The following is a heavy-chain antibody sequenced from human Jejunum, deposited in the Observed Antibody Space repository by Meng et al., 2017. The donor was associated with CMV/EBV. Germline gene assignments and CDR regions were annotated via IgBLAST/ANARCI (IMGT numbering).Heavy chain of an antibody. CDR1: GGSLIGTNW. Sequence: TLSLTCVVSGGSLIGTNWWNWVRQPPGGGLEWIGEIFRSGATNLNPSLKSRVTISIDNSKNQFSLKLTSVTAADTAVYFCGDPPAGYWGQGVLVTVSS. CDR2: IFRSGAT. CDR3: GDPPAGY. J-gene: IGHJ4*02. V-gene: IGHV4-4*01.